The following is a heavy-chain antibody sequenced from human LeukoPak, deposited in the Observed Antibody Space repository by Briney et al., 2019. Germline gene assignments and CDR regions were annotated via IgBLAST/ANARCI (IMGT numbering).Heavy chain of an antibody. CDR1: GYTFTSYG. Sequence: GASVKVSCKASGYTFTSYGISWVRQAPGQGLEWMGRIIPIFGTANYAQKFQGRVTITTDESTSTAYMELSSLRSEDTAVYYCARGGSWYYFDYWGQGTLVTVSS. V-gene: IGHV1-69*05. CDR3: ARGGSWYYFDY. J-gene: IGHJ4*02. D-gene: IGHD6-13*01. CDR2: IIPIFGTA.